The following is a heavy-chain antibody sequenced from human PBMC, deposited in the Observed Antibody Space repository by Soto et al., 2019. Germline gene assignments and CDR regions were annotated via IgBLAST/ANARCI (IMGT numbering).Heavy chain of an antibody. CDR1: GFTFSNAW. Sequence: EVQLVESGGGLVKPGGSLRLSCAASGFTFSNAWMNWVRQAPGKGLEWVGRIKSKTDGGTTDYAAPVKGRFTISRDDSKNTLYLQMNSLKTEDTAVYYCTTDRIPPSRYNWNDDPYYYYYCMDVWGQGTTVTVSS. CDR3: TTDRIPPSRYNWNDDPYYYYYCMDV. V-gene: IGHV3-15*07. CDR2: IKSKTDGGTT. J-gene: IGHJ6*02. D-gene: IGHD1-20*01.